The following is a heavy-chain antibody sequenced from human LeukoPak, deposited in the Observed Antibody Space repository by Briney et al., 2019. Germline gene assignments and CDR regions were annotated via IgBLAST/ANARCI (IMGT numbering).Heavy chain of an antibody. CDR1: GFTFDDYA. V-gene: IGHV3-9*01. J-gene: IGHJ4*02. CDR2: ISWNSGSI. D-gene: IGHD6-19*01. CDR3: ARHLTYPHSSGWYGAPYYFDY. Sequence: PGGSLRLSCAASGFTFDDYAMHWVRQAPGKGLEWVSGISWNSGSIGYADSVKGRFTISRDNAKNSLYLQMNSLRAEDTAVYYCARHLTYPHSSGWYGAPYYFDYWGQGTLVTVSS.